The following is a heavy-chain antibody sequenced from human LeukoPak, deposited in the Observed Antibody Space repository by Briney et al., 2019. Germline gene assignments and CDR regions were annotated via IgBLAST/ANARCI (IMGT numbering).Heavy chain of an antibody. J-gene: IGHJ5*02. CDR2: IWYDGSHE. D-gene: IGHD6-6*01. CDR1: GFSFSSYA. Sequence: QPGGSLRLSCAASGFSFSSYAMHWVRQVPGKGLEWLAVIWYDGSHEHYADSMKGRFTISRDNSENTLYLQIYSLRAEDSAVYYCARDPRLPPYTSSANWFGPWGQGTLVTVSS. V-gene: IGHV3-33*08. CDR3: ARDPRLPPYTSSANWFGP.